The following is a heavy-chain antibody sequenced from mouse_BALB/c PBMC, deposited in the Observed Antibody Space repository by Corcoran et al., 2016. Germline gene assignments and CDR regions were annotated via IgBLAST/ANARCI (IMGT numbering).Heavy chain of an antibody. CDR2: SNPDSRTI. J-gene: IGHJ1*01. V-gene: IGHV4-1*02. D-gene: IGHD3-3*01. CDR1: GFDFSRYW. Sequence: VKLLESGGGLVQPGGSLKLSCAASGFDFSRYWMSWVRQAPGKGLEWIGESNPDSRTINYTPFLKDKFIISRDNAKNTLYLQMSKVRSEDTALYYCAGRGDGYWYFDVWGAGTTVTVSS. CDR3: AGRGDGYWYFDV.